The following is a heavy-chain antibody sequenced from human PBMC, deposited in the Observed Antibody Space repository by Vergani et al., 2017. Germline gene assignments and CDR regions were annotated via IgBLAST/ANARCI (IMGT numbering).Heavy chain of an antibody. J-gene: IGHJ5*02. Sequence: QVQLQESGPGLVKPSETLSLTCTVSGGSISSYYWSWIRQPPGKGLEWIGYIYYSGSTNYNPSRKSRVTRSVDTSKNQFSLKLSSGAAADTAVYYCARDLEAVAGNWFDPWGQGTLVTVSS. CDR1: GGSISSYY. D-gene: IGHD6-19*01. CDR2: IYYSGST. V-gene: IGHV4-59*01. CDR3: ARDLEAVAGNWFDP.